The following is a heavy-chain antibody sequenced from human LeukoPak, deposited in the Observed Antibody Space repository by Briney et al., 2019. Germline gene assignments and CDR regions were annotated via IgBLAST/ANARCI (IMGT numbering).Heavy chain of an antibody. CDR3: ARGSRYSYHWFDP. V-gene: IGHV4-31*03. CDR1: GDSISRGGFY. Sequence: PSETLSLTCTVSGDSISRGGFYWTWIRHHPGKGLEWIGYIYYSGSTNYNPSLGSRVTISIDTSKNQFSLKLSSVTAADTAVYYCARGSRYSYHWFDPWGQGTLVTVSS. J-gene: IGHJ5*02. CDR2: IYYSGST. D-gene: IGHD5-18*01.